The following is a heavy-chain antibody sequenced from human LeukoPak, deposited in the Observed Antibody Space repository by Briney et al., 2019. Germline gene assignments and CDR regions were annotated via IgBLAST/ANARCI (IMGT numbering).Heavy chain of an antibody. Sequence: PSETLSLTCTVSGGSISSHYWSWIRQPPGKGLEWIGYIYYSGSTNYNPSLKSRVTISVGTSKNQFSLKLSSVTAADTAVYYCARVGVGGVPAAPQGRYYYYYYMDVWGKGTTVTVSS. CDR2: IYYSGST. CDR1: GGSISSHY. V-gene: IGHV4-59*11. J-gene: IGHJ6*03. D-gene: IGHD2-2*01. CDR3: ARVGVGGVPAAPQGRYYYYYYMDV.